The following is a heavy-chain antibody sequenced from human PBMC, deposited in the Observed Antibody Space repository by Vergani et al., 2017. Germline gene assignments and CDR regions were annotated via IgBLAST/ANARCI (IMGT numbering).Heavy chain of an antibody. V-gene: IGHV4-61*02. CDR1: GGSINSHNSY. CDR3: ARGSCLGGSCDKPLFDY. D-gene: IGHD2-15*01. J-gene: IGHJ4*02. CDR2: IHTSGST. Sequence: QVQLQESGPGLVKPSQTLSLTCTVSGGSINSHNSYWSWIRQPAGKGLEWIGRIHTSGSTNYNPSLKSRVTMSEDTSKNQFSLNLTSVTAADTAVYCCARGSCLGGSCDKPLFDYWGQGILVTVSS.